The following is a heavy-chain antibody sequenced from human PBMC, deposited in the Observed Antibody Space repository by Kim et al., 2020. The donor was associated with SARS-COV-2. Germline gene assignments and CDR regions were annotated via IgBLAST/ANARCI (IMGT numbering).Heavy chain of an antibody. D-gene: IGHD1-1*01. Sequence: ISYAESVKARFTIARDNAKNSLYLQRTSLRAEDTAVYYCARDLGTYYFDYWGQGTLVTVSS. CDR3: ARDLGTYYFDY. CDR2: I. J-gene: IGHJ4*02. V-gene: IGHV3-21*01.